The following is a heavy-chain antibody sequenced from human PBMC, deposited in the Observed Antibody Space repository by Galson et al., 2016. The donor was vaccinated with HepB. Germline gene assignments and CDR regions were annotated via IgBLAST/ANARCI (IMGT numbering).Heavy chain of an antibody. CDR2: ISGGGGSI. D-gene: IGHD1-26*01. V-gene: IGHV3-23*01. J-gene: IGHJ6*02. CDR3: AKAVGTNTRYYYGMDV. CDR1: GFTFSSYA. Sequence: SLRLSCAASGFTFSSYAMSWVRQTPGKGLDWVSGISGGGGSIHYADSAKGRFTFSRDNSKNIVFLQMNSLRAEDTAVYYCAKAVGTNTRYYYGMDVWGQGTTVTVSS.